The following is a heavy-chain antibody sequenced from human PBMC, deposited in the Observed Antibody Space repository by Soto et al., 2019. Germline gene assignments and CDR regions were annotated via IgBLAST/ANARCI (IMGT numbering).Heavy chain of an antibody. D-gene: IGHD2-21*01. CDR1: GGSISSISYY. V-gene: IGHV4-39*01. J-gene: IGHJ6*03. CDR2: TFNSGST. Sequence: QVQLQESGPGLVKPSETLSLTCTVSGGSISSISYYWGWIRQPPGKGLEWIGSTFNSGSTYYNPSLQSRVPISVDTSTNQFSLKLRSVTAADTAVYYCARIVRGIVITYYYMDVWGKGTTVTVSS. CDR3: ARIVRGIVITYYYMDV.